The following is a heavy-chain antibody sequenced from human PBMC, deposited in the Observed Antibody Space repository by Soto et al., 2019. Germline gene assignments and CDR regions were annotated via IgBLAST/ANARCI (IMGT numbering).Heavy chain of an antibody. CDR3: AKDRRAGGNYGLYSDF. V-gene: IGHV3-23*01. CDR1: GFTFSSYG. Sequence: EVQLLESGGGLVQPGGSLRLSCAASGFTFSSYGRTWSRQAPGKGLEWVSFSSATGAGTYYADSVKGRFTISRDNSKNTLYLQMTSLRADDTAVYYCAKDRRAGGNYGLYSDFWGQGALVIVSS. J-gene: IGHJ4*02. D-gene: IGHD1-7*01. CDR2: SSATGAGT.